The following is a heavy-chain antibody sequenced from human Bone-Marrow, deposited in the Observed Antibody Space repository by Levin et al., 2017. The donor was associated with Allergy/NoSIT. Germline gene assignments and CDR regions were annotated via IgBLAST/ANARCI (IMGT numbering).Heavy chain of an antibody. V-gene: IGHV3-30*18. CDR1: GFKFSDYG. Sequence: PGGSLRLSCVGSGFKFSDYGMHWVRQAPGKGLQWVAVISHDGSQTYYGDSMKGRITISRDNSKDTLYLHVNSLRPDDTAVYYCAKDLTRGSHLLLFRDFFSNYFAHWGRGTLVAVSS. J-gene: IGHJ4*02. CDR3: AKDLTRGSHLLLFRDFFSNYFAH. D-gene: IGHD3-10*01. CDR2: ISHDGSQT.